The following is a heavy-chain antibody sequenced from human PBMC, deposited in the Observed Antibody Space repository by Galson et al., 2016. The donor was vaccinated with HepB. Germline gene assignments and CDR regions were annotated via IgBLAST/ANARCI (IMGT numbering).Heavy chain of an antibody. Sequence: SETLSLTCEISGGSFSGFYWTWIRQPPGKGLEWIGEGRHTGATNYNPSLKSRVFISVDTSTNQFSRTLISVTAADATVYYCAGGPTFFSDTSRYVPLDTWGRGTLVTVSS. V-gene: IGHV4-34*01. D-gene: IGHD3-16*02. CDR2: GRHTGAT. CDR3: AGGPTFFSDTSRYVPLDT. CDR1: GGSFSGFY. J-gene: IGHJ5*02.